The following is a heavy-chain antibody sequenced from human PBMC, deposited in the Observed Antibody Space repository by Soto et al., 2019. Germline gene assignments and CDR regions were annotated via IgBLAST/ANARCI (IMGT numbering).Heavy chain of an antibody. J-gene: IGHJ4*02. CDR1: GGTFSSYA. CDR2: IIPIFGTA. V-gene: IGHV1-69*13. CDR3: ARRMVGYCSSTSCYAGFDY. D-gene: IGHD2-2*03. Sequence: ASVKVSCKASGGTFSSYAISWVRQAPGQGLEWMGGIIPIFGTANYAQKFQGRVTITADESTSTAYMELISLRSEDTAVYYCARRMVGYCSSTSCYAGFDYWGQGTLVTVSS.